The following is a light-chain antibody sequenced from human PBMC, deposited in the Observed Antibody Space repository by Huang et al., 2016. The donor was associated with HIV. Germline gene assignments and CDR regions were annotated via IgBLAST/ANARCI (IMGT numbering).Light chain of an antibody. V-gene: IGKV2-28*01. J-gene: IGKJ2*01. CDR3: MEALKTPYT. CDR2: LGS. Sequence: DIVMIQSPLSLPVTPGEPASISCRSSQSLLHTNAYNYLDWYLQKQGQSPQLLIYLGSSRGSGVPDRVSGGGSGTRFSLNISRVEAEDAGIYYCMEALKTPYTFGQGTKLEI. CDR1: QSLLHTNAYNY.